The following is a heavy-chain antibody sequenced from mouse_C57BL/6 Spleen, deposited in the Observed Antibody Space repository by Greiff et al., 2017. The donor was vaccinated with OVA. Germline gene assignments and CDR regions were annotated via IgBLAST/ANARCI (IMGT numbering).Heavy chain of an antibody. CDR1: GYTFTSYW. V-gene: IGHV1-52*01. CDR3: ARRDTTVVANFDY. CDR2: IDPSDSET. J-gene: IGHJ2*01. D-gene: IGHD1-1*01. Sequence: VQLQQPGAELVRPGSSVKLSCKASGYTFTSYWMHWVKQRPIQGLEWIGNIDPSDSETHYNQKFKDKATLTVDKSSSTAYMQLSSLTSEDSAVYYCARRDTTVVANFDYWGQGTTLTVSS.